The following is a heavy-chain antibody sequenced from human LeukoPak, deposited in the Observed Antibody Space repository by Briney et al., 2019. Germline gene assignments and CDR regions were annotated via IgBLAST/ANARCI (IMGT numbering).Heavy chain of an antibody. D-gene: IGHD1-26*01. V-gene: IGHV3-7*01. Sequence: GGSLRLSCTASGFTFSDFWMSWVRQAQGKGLELVANINQDGSAKYYVDSLKGRFTISRDNAKNSLYLQVNSLRAEDKAVYYCARDKIVGPTLLDYWGQGTLVTVSS. CDR1: GFTFSDFW. CDR2: INQDGSAK. CDR3: ARDKIVGPTLLDY. J-gene: IGHJ4*02.